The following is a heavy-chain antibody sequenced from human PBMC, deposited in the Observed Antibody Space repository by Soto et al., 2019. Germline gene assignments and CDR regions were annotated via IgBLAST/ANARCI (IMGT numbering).Heavy chain of an antibody. V-gene: IGHV3-21*06. CDR2: ISSTTNYI. Sequence: GGSLRLSCAASGFTFTRYNMNWVRQAPGKGLEWVSSISSTTNYIYYGDSMKGRFTISRDNAKNSLYLEMNSLRAEDTAVYYCARESEDLTSNFDYWGQGTLVTVSS. CDR1: GFTFTRYN. CDR3: ARESEDLTSNFDY. J-gene: IGHJ4*02.